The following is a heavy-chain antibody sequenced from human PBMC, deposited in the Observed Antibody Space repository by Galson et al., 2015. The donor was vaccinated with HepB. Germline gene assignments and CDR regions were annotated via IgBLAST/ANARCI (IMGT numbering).Heavy chain of an antibody. J-gene: IGHJ6*02. Sequence: SVKVSCKASGGTFSSYAISWVRQAPGQGLEWMGGIIPIFGTADYAQKFQGRVTITADESTSTAYMELSSLRSEDTAVYYCARSDEHYYYGMDVWGQGTTVTVSS. CDR2: IIPIFGTA. CDR3: ARSDEHYYYGMDV. V-gene: IGHV1-69*13. D-gene: IGHD5-24*01. CDR1: GGTFSSYA.